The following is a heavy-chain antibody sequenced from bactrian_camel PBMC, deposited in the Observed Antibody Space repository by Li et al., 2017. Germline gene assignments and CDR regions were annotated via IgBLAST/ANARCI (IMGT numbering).Heavy chain of an antibody. CDR1: GFTLANSD. Sequence: HVQLVESGGGSVQAGGSLRLSCVGSGFTLANSDMAWYRQAPGNECELVSSINSTMTAYYTASVQGRFTISRDNAKNTVYLQMNSLKPEDSAVYYCSAQRWGTTAIQNLVNVTSSSCGYNYWAQGTQVTVS. J-gene: IGHJ4*01. CDR2: INSTMTA. D-gene: IGHD1*01. CDR3: SAQRWGTTAIQNLVNVTSSSCGYNY. V-gene: IGHV3S63*01.